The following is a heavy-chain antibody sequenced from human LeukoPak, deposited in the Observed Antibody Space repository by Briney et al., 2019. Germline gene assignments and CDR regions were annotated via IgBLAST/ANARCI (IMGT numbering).Heavy chain of an antibody. CDR2: IKQDGSEK. D-gene: IGHD2-8*01. Sequence: GGSLRLSCAASGFTLSGYWMTWVRQAPGKGLEWVANIKQDGSEKYCMDSVKGRFTISRDNAKNSLYLQMNSLRVEDTAVYYCARRAYGAFDIWGQGTMVTVSS. CDR3: ARRAYGAFDI. J-gene: IGHJ3*02. V-gene: IGHV3-7*05. CDR1: GFTLSGYW.